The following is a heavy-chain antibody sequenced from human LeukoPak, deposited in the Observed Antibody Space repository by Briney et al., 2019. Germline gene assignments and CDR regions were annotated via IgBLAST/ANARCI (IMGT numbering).Heavy chain of an antibody. CDR1: GGCLSGHY. CDR2: VSYTGRT. J-gene: IGHJ3*01. D-gene: IGHD3-22*01. Sequence: PSETLSLTCTVSGGCLSGHYWSGIRQPPGKRLEWIGYVSYTGRTKYNPPLQSRVTISIDTPKSQFSLKLPSVTSADTAVYSCARLLDNDISGDPDTFDVWGQGTTVIVSS. CDR3: ARLLDNDISGDPDTFDV. V-gene: IGHV4-59*11.